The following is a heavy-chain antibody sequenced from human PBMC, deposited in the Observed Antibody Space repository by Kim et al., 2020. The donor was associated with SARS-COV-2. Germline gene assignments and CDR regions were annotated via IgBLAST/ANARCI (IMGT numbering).Heavy chain of an antibody. J-gene: IGHJ6*02. CDR2: IGTAGDP. Sequence: GGSLRLSCAASGFTFSSYDMHWVRQATGKGLEWVSAIGTAGDPYYPGSVKGRFTISRENAKNSLYLQMNSLRAGDTAVYYCARGAIAAAGIDYYYGMDVWGQGTTVTVSS. V-gene: IGHV3-13*05. CDR1: GFTFSSYD. CDR3: ARGAIAAAGIDYYYGMDV. D-gene: IGHD6-13*01.